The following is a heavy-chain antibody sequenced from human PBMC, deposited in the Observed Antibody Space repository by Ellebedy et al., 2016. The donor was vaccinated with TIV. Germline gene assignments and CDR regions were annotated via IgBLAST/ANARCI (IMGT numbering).Heavy chain of an antibody. V-gene: IGHV3-64D*09. CDR1: GFTFSDYP. D-gene: IGHD2-15*01. J-gene: IGHJ4*02. Sequence: GESLKISCSASGFTFSDYPMFWVRQAPGKGLEYVSAITYNGGSTYYADSVKGRFTISRANSRSTLYLQMSSLRTEDTAVYYCVKDQVCSGGSCYDDWWGQGTLVTVSS. CDR2: ITYNGGST. CDR3: VKDQVCSGGSCYDDW.